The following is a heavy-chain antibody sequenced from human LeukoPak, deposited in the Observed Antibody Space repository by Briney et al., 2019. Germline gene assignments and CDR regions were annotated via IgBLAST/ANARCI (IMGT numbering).Heavy chain of an antibody. D-gene: IGHD2-15*01. Sequence: SETLSLTCTVSGGSISSGGYYWSWIRQYPGKGLEWIGYIYYSGSTYYNPSLKSRVTISVDTSKNQFSLKLSSVTAADTAVYYCASGGYCSGGCCYKEGPNWFDPWGQGTLVTVSS. J-gene: IGHJ5*02. CDR2: IYYSGST. CDR3: ASGGYCSGGCCYKEGPNWFDP. CDR1: GGSISSGGYY. V-gene: IGHV4-31*03.